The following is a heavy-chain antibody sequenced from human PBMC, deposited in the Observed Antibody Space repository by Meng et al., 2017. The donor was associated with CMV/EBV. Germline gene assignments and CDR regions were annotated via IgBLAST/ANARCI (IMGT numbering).Heavy chain of an antibody. J-gene: IGHJ4*02. V-gene: IGHV3-21*01. CDR1: GFTFSSYS. CDR2: ISSSSSYI. Sequence: GESLKISCAASGFTFSSYSMNWDRQAPGKGLEWVSSISSSSSYIYYADSVKGRFTISRDNAKNSLYLQMNSLRAEDTAVYYCARGAAARPIDYWGQGTLVTVSS. CDR3: ARGAAARPIDY. D-gene: IGHD6-6*01.